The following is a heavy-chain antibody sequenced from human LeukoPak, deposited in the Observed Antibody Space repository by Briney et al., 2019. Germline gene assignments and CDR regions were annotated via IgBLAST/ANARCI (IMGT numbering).Heavy chain of an antibody. CDR2: ISGSSSTI. V-gene: IGHV3-48*04. CDR3: AALAGWTSNFDY. CDR1: GFTFSIYK. D-gene: IGHD2-15*01. Sequence: TGGSLRLSCAASGFTFSIYKMYWVRQAPGRRLEWVSHISGSSSTIYYADSVKGRFTISRDNAKNSLFLQMDSLRAEDTAVYYCAALAGWTSNFDYWGQGTLVTVSS. J-gene: IGHJ4*02.